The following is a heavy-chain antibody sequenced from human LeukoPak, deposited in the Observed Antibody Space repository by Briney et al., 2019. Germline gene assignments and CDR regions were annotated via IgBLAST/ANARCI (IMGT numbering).Heavy chain of an antibody. CDR3: AKDILTYYYGSSGYYFDS. Sequence: GGSLRLSCAASGFTFNNHAMTWVRQAPGKGLEWVSVITGSGDGRYYADSVKGRFTISRDNSKDTLHLQMNSLRAEDTALYYCAKDILTYYYGSSGYYFDSWGQGTLVTVSS. J-gene: IGHJ4*02. D-gene: IGHD3-9*01. CDR2: ITGSGDGR. CDR1: GFTFNNHA. V-gene: IGHV3-23*01.